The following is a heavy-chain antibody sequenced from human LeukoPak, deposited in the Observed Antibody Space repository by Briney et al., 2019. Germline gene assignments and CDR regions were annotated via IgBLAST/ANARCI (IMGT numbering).Heavy chain of an antibody. J-gene: IGHJ4*02. D-gene: IGHD2-21*02. CDR1: GFIFSNSW. CDR2: INQDGSDQ. CDR3: ARAQTYGDSRLLLDY. Sequence: GGSLRLSCAASGFIFSNSWMNWVRQAPGKGLEWVANINQDGSDQYYVDSVKGRFTISRDNAKNSLYLQMNSLRVEDTALYYCARAQTYGDSRLLLDYWGQGTLVTVSS. V-gene: IGHV3-7*03.